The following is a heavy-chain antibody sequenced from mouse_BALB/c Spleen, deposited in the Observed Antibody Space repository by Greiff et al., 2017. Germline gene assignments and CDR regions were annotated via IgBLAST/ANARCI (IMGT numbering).Heavy chain of an antibody. V-gene: IGHV1-7*01. CDR1: GYTFTSYW. Sequence: QVQLQQSGAELAKPGASVKMSCKASGYTFTSYWMHWVKQRPGQGLEWIGYINPSTGYTEYNQKFKDKATLTADKSSSTAYMQLSSLTSEDSAVYYCARCRYGRRHAMDYWGQGTSVTVSS. CDR3: ARCRYGRRHAMDY. CDR2: INPSTGYT. J-gene: IGHJ4*01. D-gene: IGHD1-1*01.